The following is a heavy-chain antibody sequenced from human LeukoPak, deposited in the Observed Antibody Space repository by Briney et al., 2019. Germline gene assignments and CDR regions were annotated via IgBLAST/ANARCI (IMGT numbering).Heavy chain of an antibody. J-gene: IGHJ4*02. V-gene: IGHV4-34*01. Sequence: PSETLSLTCAVYGGPFSGYYWSWIRQPPGKGLEWIGEINHSGSANYNPSLKSRVTISVDMSKNQFSLKLNSVTAADTAVCYCARARGDYYDSSGYYSAFDYWGQGTLVTVSS. CDR3: ARARGDYYDSSGYYSAFDY. CDR2: INHSGSA. CDR1: GGPFSGYY. D-gene: IGHD3-22*01.